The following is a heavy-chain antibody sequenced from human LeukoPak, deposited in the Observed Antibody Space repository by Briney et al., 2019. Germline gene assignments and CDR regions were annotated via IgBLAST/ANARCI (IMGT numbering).Heavy chain of an antibody. J-gene: IGHJ4*02. V-gene: IGHV4-34*01. D-gene: IGHD6-19*01. CDR2: INHSGST. Sequence: SETLSLTCAVYGGSFSGYYWSWIRQPPGKGLEWIGEINHSGSTNYNPSLKSRVTISVDTSKNQFSLRLSSVTAADTAVYYCARGPSGAEFDYWGQGTLVTVSS. CDR3: ARGPSGAEFDY. CDR1: GGSFSGYY.